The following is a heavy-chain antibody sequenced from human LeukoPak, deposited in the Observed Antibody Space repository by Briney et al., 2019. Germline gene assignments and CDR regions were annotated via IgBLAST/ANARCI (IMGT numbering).Heavy chain of an antibody. J-gene: IGHJ4*02. D-gene: IGHD3-10*01. CDR1: GFTFSSYA. V-gene: IGHV3-23*01. CDR2: ISGSGGST. Sequence: GGSLRLSCAASGFTFSSYAMSWVRQAPGKGLEWVSAISGSGGSTYYADSVKGRFTISRDNSKSTLYLQMNSLRAEDTAVYYCAKALNYYGSGSYYPFDYWGQGTLVTVSS. CDR3: AKALNYYGSGSYYPFDY.